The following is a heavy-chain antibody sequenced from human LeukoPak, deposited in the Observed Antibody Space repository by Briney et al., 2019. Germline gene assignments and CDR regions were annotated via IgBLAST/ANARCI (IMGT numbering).Heavy chain of an antibody. Sequence: GGSLRLSCAASGFTFSSYAMHWVRQAPGKGLEYVSAISSNGDSTYYANSVMGRFTISRDNSKNTLYLQMGSLRVEDMAVYYCARVGDSSYFDCWGQGTLVTVSS. V-gene: IGHV3-64*01. CDR3: ARVGDSSYFDC. CDR2: ISSNGDST. D-gene: IGHD3-22*01. J-gene: IGHJ4*02. CDR1: GFTFSSYA.